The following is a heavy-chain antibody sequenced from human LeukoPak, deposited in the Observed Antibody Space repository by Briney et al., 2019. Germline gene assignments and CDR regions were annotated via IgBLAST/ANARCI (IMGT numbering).Heavy chain of an antibody. V-gene: IGHV3-21*04. CDR1: GFTFSSYS. Sequence: PGGSLRLSCAASGFTFSSYSMNWVRQAPGKGLEWVSSISSSSSYIYYADSVKGRFTISRDNAKKTLYLQMNTLRVEDTAMYYCARAIAEAGTDSWGQGTLVTVSS. CDR3: ARAIAEAGTDS. CDR2: ISSSSSYI. J-gene: IGHJ4*02. D-gene: IGHD6-19*01.